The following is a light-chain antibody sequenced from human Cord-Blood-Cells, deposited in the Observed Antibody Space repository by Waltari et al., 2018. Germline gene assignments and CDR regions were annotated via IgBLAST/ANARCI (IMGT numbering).Light chain of an antibody. J-gene: IGKJ3*01. CDR3: QQYNSYSPVT. CDR1: QSISSW. V-gene: IGKV1-5*01. CDR2: DAS. Sequence: DIQMTQSPSTLSASVGDRVTIPCRASQSISSWLAWYQQKPGKAPKRLIYDASSLESGVPSRFSGSGSGTEFTLTISSLQPDDFATYYCQQYNSYSPVTFGPGTKVDIK.